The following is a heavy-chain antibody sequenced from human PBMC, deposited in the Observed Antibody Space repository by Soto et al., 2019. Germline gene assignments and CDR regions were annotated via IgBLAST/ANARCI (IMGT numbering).Heavy chain of an antibody. CDR2: ITGNGGST. CDR1: GFPFNDYA. Sequence: EVQLLESGGGLVRPGRSLRLSCAASGFPFNDYAMTWVRQAPGKGLEWVSTITGNGGSTYSADSVKGRFTISRDNSKNTLYLQTNSLRAEDTAVYYCAKDSFSGSGTFYSQVPLSYYYGMDVWGQGTTVTVSS. D-gene: IGHD3-10*01. J-gene: IGHJ6*02. V-gene: IGHV3-23*01. CDR3: AKDSFSGSGTFYSQVPLSYYYGMDV.